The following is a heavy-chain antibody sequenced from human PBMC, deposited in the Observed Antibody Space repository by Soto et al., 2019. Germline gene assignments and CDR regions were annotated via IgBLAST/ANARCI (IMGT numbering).Heavy chain of an antibody. CDR3: AKDRYSGTYPTDFDY. V-gene: IGHV3-30*18. CDR1: GFTFSSYG. J-gene: IGHJ4*02. CDR2: ISYDGGNE. Sequence: SLRLSFAGSGFTFSSYGIHWVRQAPGKGLEWVALISYDGGNEKYTESVKDRFTISRDDSHNVAYLQMSSLRTEDTAMYYCAKDRYSGTYPTDFDYWGQGSLVTVSS. D-gene: IGHD1-26*01.